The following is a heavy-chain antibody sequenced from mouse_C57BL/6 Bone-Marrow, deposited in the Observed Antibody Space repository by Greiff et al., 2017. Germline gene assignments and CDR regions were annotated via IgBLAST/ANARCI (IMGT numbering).Heavy chain of an antibody. CDR1: GYTFTSYW. Sequence: QVQLQQPGAELVRPGSSVKLSCKASGYTFTSYWMDWVKQRPGQGLEWIGNIYPSDSETHYNQKFKDKATLTVDKSSSTAYMQLSSLTSEDSAVYCCARSYRFDYWGQGTTLTVSS. CDR3: ARSYRFDY. D-gene: IGHD2-14*01. CDR2: IYPSDSET. V-gene: IGHV1-61*01. J-gene: IGHJ2*01.